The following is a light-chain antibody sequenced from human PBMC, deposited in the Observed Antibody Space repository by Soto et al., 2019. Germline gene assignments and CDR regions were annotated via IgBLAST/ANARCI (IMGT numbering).Light chain of an antibody. CDR2: GAF. V-gene: IGKV3-20*01. CDR1: QSVTYNY. CDR3: HQYGSSPPYT. Sequence: EVVLTQSPGTLSLSPGERATLSCRASQSVTYNYLAWYQQKPGQAPRLLIYGAFSRATGIPDRFSGSGSGADFTLTISRLEPEDFAVYYCHQYGSSPPYTFGQGTKLEIK. J-gene: IGKJ2*01.